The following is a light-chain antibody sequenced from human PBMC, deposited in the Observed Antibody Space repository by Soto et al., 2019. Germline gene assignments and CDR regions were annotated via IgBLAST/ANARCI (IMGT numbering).Light chain of an antibody. CDR3: QHYGSSSLT. V-gene: IGKV3-20*01. Sequence: EVVLTQSPGTLSLSPGERATLSCRASQSVSGTYLVWYQQKPGQAPRLLIYGVSSTAPGIPDRFSGSGSGTDFTLTISRLEPEDFAIYYCQHYGSSSLTFGGGTKVELK. J-gene: IGKJ4*01. CDR2: GVS. CDR1: QSVSGTY.